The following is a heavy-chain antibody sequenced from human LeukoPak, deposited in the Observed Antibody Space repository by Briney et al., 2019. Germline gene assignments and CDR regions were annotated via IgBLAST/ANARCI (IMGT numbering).Heavy chain of an antibody. V-gene: IGHV3-30*03. Sequence: GGSLRLSCAASGFTFSNYGMHWVRQAPGKGLDWVTFISYDGTNKYYADSVQGRFTISRDNSKNTLYLQVNGLRTEDTAVYYCARDLGASSYFDIWGRGTMVTVSS. D-gene: IGHD1-26*01. CDR2: ISYDGTNK. J-gene: IGHJ3*02. CDR1: GFTFSNYG. CDR3: ARDLGASSYFDI.